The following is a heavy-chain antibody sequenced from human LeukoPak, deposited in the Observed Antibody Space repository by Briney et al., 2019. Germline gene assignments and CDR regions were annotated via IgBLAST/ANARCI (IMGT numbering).Heavy chain of an antibody. CDR3: ARVRGDYGFLSDY. Sequence: PGGSLRLSCAASGFTFSSYSMNWVRQASGKGLEWVSSISSSSSYIYYADSVKGRFTISRDNAKNSLYLQMNSLRAEDTAVYYCARVRGDYGFLSDYWGQGTLVTVSS. CDR2: ISSSSSYI. J-gene: IGHJ4*02. V-gene: IGHV3-21*01. D-gene: IGHD3-3*01. CDR1: GFTFSSYS.